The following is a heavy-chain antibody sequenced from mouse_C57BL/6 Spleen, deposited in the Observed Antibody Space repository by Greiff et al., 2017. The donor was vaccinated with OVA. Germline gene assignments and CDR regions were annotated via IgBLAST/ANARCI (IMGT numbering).Heavy chain of an antibody. CDR1: GYTFTSYW. D-gene: IGHD2-5*01. V-gene: IGHV1-64*01. J-gene: IGHJ3*01. CDR2: IHPNSGST. Sequence: QVQLQQPGAELVKPGASVKLSCKASGYTFTSYWMHWVKQRPGQGLEWIGMIHPNSGSTNYNEKFKSKATLTVDKSSSTAYMQLSSLTSEDSAVYYCAILICDSNSFAYWGQGTLVTVSA. CDR3: AILICDSNSFAY.